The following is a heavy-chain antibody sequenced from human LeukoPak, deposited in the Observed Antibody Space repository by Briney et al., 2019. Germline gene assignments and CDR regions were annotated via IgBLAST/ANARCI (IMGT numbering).Heavy chain of an antibody. CDR1: GGSISSYY. J-gene: IGHJ5*02. Sequence: SQTLSLTCTVSGGSISSYYWSWIRQPAGKGLEWMRRIYTSGSTNYNPSLKSRVTMSVDTSKNQFSLKLSSVTAADTAVYYCARGITMVRGSQAWFDPWGQGTLVTVSS. CDR3: ARGITMVRGSQAWFDP. D-gene: IGHD3-10*01. V-gene: IGHV4-4*07. CDR2: IYTSGST.